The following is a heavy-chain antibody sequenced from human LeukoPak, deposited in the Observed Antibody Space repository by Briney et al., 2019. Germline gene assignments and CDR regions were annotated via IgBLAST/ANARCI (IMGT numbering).Heavy chain of an antibody. Sequence: ASVKVSCKASGGTFSSYAISWVRQAPGQGLEWMGIINPSGGSTSYAQKFQGRVTMTRDTSTSTVYMELSSLRSEDTVVYYCARSGYYYDSSVMSAFDIWGQGTMVTVSS. J-gene: IGHJ3*02. CDR1: GGTFSSYA. CDR2: INPSGGST. D-gene: IGHD3-22*01. V-gene: IGHV1-46*01. CDR3: ARSGYYYDSSVMSAFDI.